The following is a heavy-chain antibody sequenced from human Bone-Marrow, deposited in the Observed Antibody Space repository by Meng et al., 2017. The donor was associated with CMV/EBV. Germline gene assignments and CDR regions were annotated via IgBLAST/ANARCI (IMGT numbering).Heavy chain of an antibody. CDR3: AKARGSMSDLYYYYFGMDV. D-gene: IGHD2-8*01. CDR2: INHSGST. V-gene: IGHV4-34*01. J-gene: IGHJ6*02. Sequence: SETLSLTCAVYGGSFSGYYWSWIRQPPGKGLEWIGEINHSGSTNYNPSLKSRVTISMDSSKNQFSLRLTSVTAADTAVYYCAKARGSMSDLYYYYFGMDVWGQGTTVTVSS. CDR1: GGSFSGYY.